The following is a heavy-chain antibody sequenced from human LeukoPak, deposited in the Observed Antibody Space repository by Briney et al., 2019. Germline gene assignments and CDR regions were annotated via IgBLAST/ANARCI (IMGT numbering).Heavy chain of an antibody. J-gene: IGHJ5*02. V-gene: IGHV3-7*01. CDR1: GFTFSSYW. CDR3: ARGGAAAGRGTFDP. Sequence: PGGSLRLSCAASGFTFSSYWMSWVRQAPGKGLEWVANIKQDGSEKYYVDSVKGRFTISRDNAKNSLYLQMNSLRAEDTAVYYCARGGAAAGRGTFDPWGQGTLVTVSS. CDR2: IKQDGSEK. D-gene: IGHD6-13*01.